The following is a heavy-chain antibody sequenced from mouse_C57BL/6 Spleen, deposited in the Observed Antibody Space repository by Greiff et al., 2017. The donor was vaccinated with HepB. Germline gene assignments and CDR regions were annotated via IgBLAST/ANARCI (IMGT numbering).Heavy chain of an antibody. J-gene: IGHJ4*01. CDR2: IYPGDGDT. CDR1: GYAFSSSW. V-gene: IGHV1-82*01. CDR3: ERGYAMDY. Sequence: QVQLQQSGPELVKPGASVKISCKASGYAFSSSWMNWVKQRPGKGLEWIGRIYPGDGDTNYNGKFKGKATLTADKSSSTAYMQLSSLTSEDSAVYYCERGYAMDYWGQGTSVTVSS.